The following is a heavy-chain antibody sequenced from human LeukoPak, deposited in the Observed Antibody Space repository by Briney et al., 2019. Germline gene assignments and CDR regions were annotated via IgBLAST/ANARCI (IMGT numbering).Heavy chain of an antibody. D-gene: IGHD3-10*01. CDR1: GFTFSTYG. V-gene: IGHV3-48*02. Sequence: PGGSLRLSGAASGFTFSTYGMNWVRQAPGKGLEWVSSISGSSTTIYYADSVRGRFTISRDNAKNSLYLQMNSLRDEDTAVYYCARARGFDIWGQGTMVTVSS. CDR2: ISGSSTTI. J-gene: IGHJ3*02. CDR3: ARARGFDI.